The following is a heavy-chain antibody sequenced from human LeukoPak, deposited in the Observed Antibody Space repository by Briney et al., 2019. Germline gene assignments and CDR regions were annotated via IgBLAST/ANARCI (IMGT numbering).Heavy chain of an antibody. Sequence: GASVKVSCKASGYTFTSYGISWVRQAPGQGLEWMGWISAYNGNTNYAQKLQGRVTMTTDTSTSTAYMELRSLRSDDTAVYYCASLGHHGSGYYGIDYWGQGTLVTVSS. CDR3: ASLGHHGSGYYGIDY. V-gene: IGHV1-18*01. CDR2: ISAYNGNT. J-gene: IGHJ4*02. D-gene: IGHD3-22*01. CDR1: GYTFTSYG.